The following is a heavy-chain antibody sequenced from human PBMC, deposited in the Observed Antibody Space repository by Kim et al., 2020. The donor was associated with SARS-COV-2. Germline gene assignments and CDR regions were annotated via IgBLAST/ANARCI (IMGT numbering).Heavy chain of an antibody. CDR3: ARDLSGSTESDAFDI. CDR1: GGSFSGYY. V-gene: IGHV4-34*01. CDR2: INHSGST. D-gene: IGHD3-10*01. Sequence: SETLSLTCAVYGGSFSGYYWSWIRQPPGKGLEWIGEINHSGSTNYNPSLKSRVTISVDTSKNQFSLKLSSVTAADTAVYYCARDLSGSTESDAFDIWGQGTMVTVSS. J-gene: IGHJ3*02.